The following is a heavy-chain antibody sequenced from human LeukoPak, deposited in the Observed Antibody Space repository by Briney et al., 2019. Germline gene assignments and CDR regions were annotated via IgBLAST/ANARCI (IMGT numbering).Heavy chain of an antibody. CDR2: IYTSGST. J-gene: IGHJ4*02. V-gene: IGHV4-4*09. D-gene: IGHD2-2*01. CDR3: ARHCSSTSCYFGVFDF. CDR1: GGSISSYY. Sequence: PSETLSLTCTVSGGSISSYYWSWIRQPPGKGLEWIGYIYTSGSTNYNPSLKSRVTISVDTSKNQFSLKLSSVTAADTAVYYCARHCSSTSCYFGVFDFWGQGTLVTVSS.